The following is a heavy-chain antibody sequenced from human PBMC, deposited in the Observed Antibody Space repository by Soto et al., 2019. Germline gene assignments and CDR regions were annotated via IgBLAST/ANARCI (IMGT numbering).Heavy chain of an antibody. D-gene: IGHD3-3*01. CDR1: GFTFIGYG. V-gene: IGHV3-30*18. CDR3: AKDRKTIFGVVPFSGGMDV. CDR2: ISYEGSNK. J-gene: IGHJ6*02. Sequence: GGSLRLSCVASGFTFIGYGMHWVRQAPGKGLEWVAVISYEGSNKYYADSVKGRFTISRDNTINTMYLEMNSLRAEDTAVYYCAKDRKTIFGVVPFSGGMDVWVQGTTVTVSS.